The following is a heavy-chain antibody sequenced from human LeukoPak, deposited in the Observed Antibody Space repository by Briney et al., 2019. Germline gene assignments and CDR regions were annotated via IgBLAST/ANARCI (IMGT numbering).Heavy chain of an antibody. CDR3: ASAGIAVAGDGNWFDP. CDR2: IIPMFDIP. CDR1: GGTFSRYT. J-gene: IGHJ5*02. D-gene: IGHD6-19*01. Sequence: ASLKVSCKASGGTFSRYTISWVRQAPGHGLEWMGGIIPMFDIPKYAQKFKGRVTITADESSSTAYMELSSLRSEDTAIYYCASAGIAVAGDGNWFDPWGQGTLVTVSP. V-gene: IGHV1-69*13.